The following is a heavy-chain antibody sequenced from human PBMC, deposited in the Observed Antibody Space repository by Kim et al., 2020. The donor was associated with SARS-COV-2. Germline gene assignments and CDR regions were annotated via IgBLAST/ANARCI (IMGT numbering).Heavy chain of an antibody. J-gene: IGHJ6*02. Sequence: SETLSLTCTVSGGSISSGGYYWSWIRQHPGKGLEWIGYIYYSGSTYYNPSLKSRVTISVDTSKNQFSLKLSSVTAADTAVYYCARVPVTNDFWSGYTYYYYGMDVWGQGTTVTVSS. CDR1: GGSISSGGYY. D-gene: IGHD3-3*01. V-gene: IGHV4-31*03. CDR2: IYYSGST. CDR3: ARVPVTNDFWSGYTYYYYGMDV.